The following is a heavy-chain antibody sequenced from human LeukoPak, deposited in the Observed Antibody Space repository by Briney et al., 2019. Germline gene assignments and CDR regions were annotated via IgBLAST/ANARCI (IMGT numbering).Heavy chain of an antibody. J-gene: IGHJ4*02. CDR3: AREGYCSGGSCFDY. D-gene: IGHD2-15*01. CDR2: IYYSGST. CDR1: GGSISSYY. Sequence: SETLSPTCTVSGGSISSYYWSWIRQPPGKGLEWIGYIYYSGSTNYNPSLKSRVTISVDTSKNQFSLKLSSVTAADPAVYYCAREGYCSGGSCFDYWGQGTLVTVSS. V-gene: IGHV4-59*01.